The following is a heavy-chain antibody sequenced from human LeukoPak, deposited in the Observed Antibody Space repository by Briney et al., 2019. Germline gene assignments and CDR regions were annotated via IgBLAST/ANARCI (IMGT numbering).Heavy chain of an antibody. V-gene: IGHV3-74*03. Sequence: GGSLRLSCEPSGFPFSSYWMLWVRQAPGKGLVWVSRISGDGTIKTYADFVRGRFIVSRDNTKNILYLQMNSLKVEDTATYFCSRSQFDYWGQGVLVTDSS. CDR2: ISGDGTIK. CDR3: SRSQFDY. J-gene: IGHJ4*02. CDR1: GFPFSSYW.